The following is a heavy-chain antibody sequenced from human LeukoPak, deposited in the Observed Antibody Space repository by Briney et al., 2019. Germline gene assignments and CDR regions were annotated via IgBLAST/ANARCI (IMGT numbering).Heavy chain of an antibody. V-gene: IGHV3-21*01. CDR3: ARVDYYGSGSNDY. CDR1: GFTFSSYS. D-gene: IGHD3-10*01. J-gene: IGHJ4*02. CDR2: ISSSSSYI. Sequence: GGSLRLSCAASGFTFSSYSMNWVHQAPGKGLEWVSSISSSSSYIYYADSVKGRFTISRDNAKNSLYLQMNSLRAEDTAVYYCARVDYYGSGSNDYWGQGTLVTVSS.